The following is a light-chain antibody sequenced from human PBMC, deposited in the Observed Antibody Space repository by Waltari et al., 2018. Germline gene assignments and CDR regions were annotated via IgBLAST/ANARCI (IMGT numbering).Light chain of an antibody. CDR1: QSVGIS. J-gene: IGKJ1*01. CDR2: DAS. Sequence: EIVLTQSPATLSLSPGERATLSCRASQSVGISLAWYQQKPGQAPRHLIYDASNRATGIPVRFSGSGYGTDFTLTISSLEPEDFAVYYCQQRSKWPLTFGQGTKVEIK. CDR3: QQRSKWPLT. V-gene: IGKV3-11*01.